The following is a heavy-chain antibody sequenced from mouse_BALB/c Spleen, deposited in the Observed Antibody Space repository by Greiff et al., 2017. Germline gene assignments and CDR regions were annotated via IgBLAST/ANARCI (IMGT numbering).Heavy chain of an antibody. CDR2: INPSTGYT. D-gene: IGHD1-2*01. Sequence: VQLQQSGAELAKPGASVKMSCKASGYTFTSYWMHWVKQRPGQGLEWIGYINPSTGYTEYTQKFKDKATLTADKSSSTAYMQLSSLTSEDSAVYYCARTGELRPDYYAMDYWGQGTSVTVSS. CDR3: ARTGELRPDYYAMDY. CDR1: GYTFTSYW. V-gene: IGHV1-7*01. J-gene: IGHJ4*01.